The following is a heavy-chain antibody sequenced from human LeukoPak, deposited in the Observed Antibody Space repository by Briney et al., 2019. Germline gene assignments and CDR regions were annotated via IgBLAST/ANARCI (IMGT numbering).Heavy chain of an antibody. V-gene: IGHV1-69*01. J-gene: IGHJ4*02. CDR2: IIPISGTA. D-gene: IGHD2-2*01. CDR3: ARDQRYCSSSSCPWEPFDY. Sequence: SVKVSCKASGGTFSSYAISWVRQAPGQGLEWMGGIIPISGTANYAQKFQGRVTITADESTSTAYMELSSLRSEDTAVYYCARDQRYCSSSSCPWEPFDYWGQGTLVTVSS. CDR1: GGTFSSYA.